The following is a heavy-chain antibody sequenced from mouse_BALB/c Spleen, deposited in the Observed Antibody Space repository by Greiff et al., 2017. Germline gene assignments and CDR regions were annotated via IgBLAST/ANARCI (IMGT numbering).Heavy chain of an antibody. V-gene: IGHV3-6*02. D-gene: IGHD2-14*01. CDR1: GYSITSGYY. CDR3: AREGSGYRAY. CDR2: ISYDGSN. J-gene: IGHJ3*01. Sequence: DVQLQESGPGLVKPSQSLSLTCSVTGYSITSGYYWNWIRQFPGNKLEWMGYISYDGSNNYNPSLKNRISITRDTSKNQFFLKLNSVTTEDTATYYCAREGSGYRAYWGQGTLVTVSA.